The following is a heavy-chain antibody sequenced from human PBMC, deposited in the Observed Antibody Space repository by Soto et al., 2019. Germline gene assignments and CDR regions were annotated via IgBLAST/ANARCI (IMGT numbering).Heavy chain of an antibody. CDR3: ARDMSGSIVVVTTMDY. D-gene: IGHD2-21*02. V-gene: IGHV3-21*01. J-gene: IGHJ4*02. Sequence: EVQLVESGGGLVKPGGSLRLSCAASGFTFSSYSMNWVRQAPGKGLEWVSSISSSSTYIYYEDSVKGRFTISRDNAKISLYLQMNSLRAEDTAVYYCARDMSGSIVVVTTMDYWGQETLVTVSS. CDR1: GFTFSSYS. CDR2: ISSSSTYI.